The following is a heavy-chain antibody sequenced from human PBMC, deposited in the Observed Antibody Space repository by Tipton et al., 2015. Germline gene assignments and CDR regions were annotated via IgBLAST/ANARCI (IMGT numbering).Heavy chain of an antibody. CDR3: ARGGYSGFEWSNWFDP. CDR1: NASISSDY. J-gene: IGHJ5*02. D-gene: IGHD5-12*01. CDR2: ISFRGST. Sequence: TLSLTCTVSNASISSDYWSWIRRPPGKGLEWIGHISFRGSTKYNPSLKSRVTISADTSKNQFSLKLSAVTAADTAVYYCARGGYSGFEWSNWFDPWGHGTLVSVSS. V-gene: IGHV4-59*01.